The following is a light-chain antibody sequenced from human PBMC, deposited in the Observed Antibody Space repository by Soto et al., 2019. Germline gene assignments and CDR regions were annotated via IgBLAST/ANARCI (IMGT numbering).Light chain of an antibody. V-gene: IGKV1-5*01. Sequence: DIQITHSPSALSASVVDRVTITCRASQNIGRFLNWHQQKPGKAPNVLINVASTLKSGVPSRFSGSGSGTEFTLTISSLQPDDFATYYCQNYNSYSEEFGQGTKVDIK. J-gene: IGKJ1*01. CDR1: QNIGRF. CDR3: QNYNSYSEE. CDR2: VAS.